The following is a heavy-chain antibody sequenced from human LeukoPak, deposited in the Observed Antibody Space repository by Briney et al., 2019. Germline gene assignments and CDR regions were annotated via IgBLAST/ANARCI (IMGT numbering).Heavy chain of an antibody. CDR2: INPSGGST. D-gene: IGHD6-19*01. CDR3: ANARVSSGWYSGAFDI. J-gene: IGHJ3*02. CDR1: GYTFTSYY. V-gene: IGHV1-46*01. Sequence: ASVKVSCKASGYTFTSYYMHWVRQAPGQGLEWMGIINPSGGSTGYAQKFQGRVTMTRDTSTSTVYMELSSLRSEDTAVYYCANARVSSGWYSGAFDIWGQGTMVTVSS.